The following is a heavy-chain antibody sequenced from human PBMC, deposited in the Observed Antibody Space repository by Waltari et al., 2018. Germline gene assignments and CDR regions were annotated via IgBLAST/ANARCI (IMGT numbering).Heavy chain of an antibody. V-gene: IGHV3-7*01. J-gene: IGHJ3*02. CDR1: RFTFSNYW. Sequence: EVLLVESGGGLVPNGGSLRLACAASRFTFSNYWMNWVRQAPGKGLEWVANINQDGSEEYYVDSVKGRFTISRDNAKNSLYLEMKTLRAEDTAIYYCARTGARWLQFAAFDIWGQGTMVTVSS. CDR3: ARTGARWLQFAAFDI. CDR2: INQDGSEE. D-gene: IGHD5-12*01.